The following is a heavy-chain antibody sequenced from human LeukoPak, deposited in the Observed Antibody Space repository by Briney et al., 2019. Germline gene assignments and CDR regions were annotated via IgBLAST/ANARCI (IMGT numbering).Heavy chain of an antibody. CDR1: GGTFSSYA. D-gene: IGHD6-13*01. Sequence: ASVKVSCKASGGTFSSYAISWVRQAPGQGLEWVGGIIPIFGTANYAQKFQGRVTITTDESTSAEYMELSSLRSEDTAVYYCARALRMSSSPFGYWGQGTLVTVSS. V-gene: IGHV1-69*05. J-gene: IGHJ4*02. CDR3: ARALRMSSSPFGY. CDR2: IIPIFGTA.